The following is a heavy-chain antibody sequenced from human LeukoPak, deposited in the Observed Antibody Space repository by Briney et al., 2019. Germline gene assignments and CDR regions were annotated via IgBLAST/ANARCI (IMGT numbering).Heavy chain of an antibody. Sequence: GESLRLSCAASGFTFSSYAMSWVRQAPGKGLEWVSAISGSGGSTYYADSVKGRFTISRDNSKNTLYLQMNSLRAEDTAVYYCAKDRGMATIPYYFDYWGQGTLVTVSS. CDR1: GFTFSSYA. J-gene: IGHJ4*02. V-gene: IGHV3-23*01. D-gene: IGHD5-24*01. CDR3: AKDRGMATIPYYFDY. CDR2: ISGSGGST.